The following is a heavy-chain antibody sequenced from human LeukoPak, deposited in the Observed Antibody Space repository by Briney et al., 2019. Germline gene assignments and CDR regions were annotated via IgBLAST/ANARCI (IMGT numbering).Heavy chain of an antibody. D-gene: IGHD6-19*01. J-gene: IGHJ4*02. CDR1: GFTFSRYR. CDR3: ARVGSSDWYAY. CDR2: INSDGSST. Sequence: GGSLRLSCAASGFTFSRYRMHWIPQGPGEALVWVARINSDGSSTTYVDSVKGRFTISRDNAKNTLYLQMNSLRAEDTAVYYCARVGSSDWYAYWGQGTLVTVSS. V-gene: IGHV3-74*01.